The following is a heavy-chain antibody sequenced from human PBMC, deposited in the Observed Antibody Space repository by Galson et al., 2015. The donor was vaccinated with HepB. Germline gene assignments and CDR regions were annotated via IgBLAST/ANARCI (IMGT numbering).Heavy chain of an antibody. CDR1: GGTFSSYA. D-gene: IGHD3-3*01. Sequence: SVKVSCKASGGTFSSYAISWVRQAPGQGLEWMGRIIPILGIANYAQKFQGRVTITADKSTSTAYMELSSLRSEDTAVYYCARGPPPDYDFWSGLSHYYYYMDVWGKGTTVTVSS. V-gene: IGHV1-69*04. CDR3: ARGPPPDYDFWSGLSHYYYYMDV. J-gene: IGHJ6*03. CDR2: IIPILGIA.